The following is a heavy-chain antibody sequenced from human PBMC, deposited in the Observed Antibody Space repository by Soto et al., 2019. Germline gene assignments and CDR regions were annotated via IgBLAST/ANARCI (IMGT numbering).Heavy chain of an antibody. J-gene: IGHJ5*02. CDR3: ARGHYDFWSGRSINWFDP. D-gene: IGHD3-3*01. Sequence: ASVKVSCKASGYTFTGYYMHWVRQAPGQGLEWMGWINPNSGGTNYAQKFQGWVTMTRDTSISTAYMELSRLRSDDTAVYYCARGHYDFWSGRSINWFDPWGQGTLVTAPQ. V-gene: IGHV1-2*04. CDR1: GYTFTGYY. CDR2: INPNSGGT.